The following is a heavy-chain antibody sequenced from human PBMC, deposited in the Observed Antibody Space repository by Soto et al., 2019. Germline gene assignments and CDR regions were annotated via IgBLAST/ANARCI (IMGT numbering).Heavy chain of an antibody. D-gene: IGHD6-19*01. CDR2: ITPLFNTA. CDR3: ARPRYSSGWYGSFDS. V-gene: IGHV1-69*01. Sequence: QVQLVQSGAEVQKPGSSVKVSCKASGGTFSSFAISWLRQAPGQGLEWMGGITPLFNTAKYAQKFQGRVTSTADESTSTAYMELSSLGSEDTAVYYCARPRYSSGWYGSFDSWGQGTLVTVPS. J-gene: IGHJ5*01. CDR1: GGTFSSFA.